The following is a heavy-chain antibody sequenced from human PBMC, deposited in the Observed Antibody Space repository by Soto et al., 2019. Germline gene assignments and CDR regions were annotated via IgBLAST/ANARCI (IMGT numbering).Heavy chain of an antibody. CDR2: IYSGGST. CDR3: ARVSSSFHFDY. Sequence: GGSLRLSCAASGFTVSSNYMSWVRQAPGKGLEWVSVIYSGGSTYYADSVKGRFTISRDNSKNTLYLQMNSLRAEDTAVYYCARVSSSFHFDYWGQGTLVTVSS. V-gene: IGHV3-66*01. CDR1: GFTVSSNY. J-gene: IGHJ4*02. D-gene: IGHD6-6*01.